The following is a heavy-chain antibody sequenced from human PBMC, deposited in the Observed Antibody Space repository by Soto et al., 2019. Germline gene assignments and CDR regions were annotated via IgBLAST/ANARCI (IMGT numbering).Heavy chain of an antibody. Sequence: GGSLRLSCAASGFTFSSYGMHWVRKAPGKGLEWVAVIWYDGSNKYYADSVKGRFTISRDNSKNTLYLQMNSLRAEDTAVYYCARDHNLYCSGRSCHYYYYGMDVWGQGTTVTVSS. CDR3: ARDHNLYCSGRSCHYYYYGMDV. CDR2: IWYDGSNK. CDR1: GFTFSSYG. V-gene: IGHV3-33*01. J-gene: IGHJ6*02. D-gene: IGHD2-15*01.